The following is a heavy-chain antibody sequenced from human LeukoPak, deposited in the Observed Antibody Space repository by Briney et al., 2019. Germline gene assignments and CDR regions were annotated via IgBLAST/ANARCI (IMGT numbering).Heavy chain of an antibody. CDR1: GGTFSSYA. J-gene: IGHJ4*02. Sequence: GSSVKVSCKASGGTFSSYAISWVRQAPGQGLEWMGGIIPIFGTANYAQKFQGRVTITTDESTSPAYMELSSLRSEDTAVYYCAREYRYCSSTSCDPHYFDYWGQGTLVTVSS. V-gene: IGHV1-69*05. CDR3: AREYRYCSSTSCDPHYFDY. CDR2: IIPIFGTA. D-gene: IGHD2-2*01.